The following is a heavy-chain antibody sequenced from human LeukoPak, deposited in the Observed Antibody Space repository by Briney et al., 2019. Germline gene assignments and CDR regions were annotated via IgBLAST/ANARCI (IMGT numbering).Heavy chain of an antibody. D-gene: IGHD1-26*01. Sequence: GGSLRLSCAASGFTFSSYAMSWVRQAPGKGLEWVSAISGGGGSTFYADSVKGRFTISRDISKNTLYLQMNSLRAEDTAVYYCAKDQGSREFDYWGQGTLVTVSS. CDR3: AKDQGSREFDY. CDR1: GFTFSSYA. V-gene: IGHV3-23*01. CDR2: ISGGGGST. J-gene: IGHJ4*02.